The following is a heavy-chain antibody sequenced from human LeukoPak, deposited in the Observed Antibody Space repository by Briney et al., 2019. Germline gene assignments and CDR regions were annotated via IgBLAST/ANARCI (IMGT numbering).Heavy chain of an antibody. Sequence: PSENLSLTCVVYGESFSGYYWTWIRQPPGKGLEWIGEIIDTGSTKYNSSLKSRVTISVDTSKNEFSLNLTSVTAADTAIYYCARGLASGYPPIPFDYWGQGTLVTVSS. V-gene: IGHV4-34*12. J-gene: IGHJ4*02. D-gene: IGHD3-3*01. CDR2: IIDTGST. CDR1: GESFSGYY. CDR3: ARGLASGYPPIPFDY.